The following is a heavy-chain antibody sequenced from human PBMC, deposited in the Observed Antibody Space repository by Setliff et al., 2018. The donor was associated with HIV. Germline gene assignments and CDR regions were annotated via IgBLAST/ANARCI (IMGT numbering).Heavy chain of an antibody. CDR2: ISAAGTI. D-gene: IGHD5-12*01. CDR1: GGSISSYY. J-gene: IGHJ2*01. Sequence: PSETLSLTCTVSGGSISSYYWSWIRQPAGKRLESIGRISAAGTINYNPSLRSRVTLSVDTSKNQFSLKLSSVTAADTAVYHCARPSTGGGYNYWYFDLWGRGTLVTVSS. V-gene: IGHV4-4*07. CDR3: ARPSTGGGYNYWYFDL.